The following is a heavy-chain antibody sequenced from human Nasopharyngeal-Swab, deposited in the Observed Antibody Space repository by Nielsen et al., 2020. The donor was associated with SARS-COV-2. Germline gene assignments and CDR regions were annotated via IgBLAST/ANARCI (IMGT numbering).Heavy chain of an antibody. D-gene: IGHD2-2*01. J-gene: IGHJ4*02. Sequence: SVKVSCKASGGTFSSYAISWVRQAPGQGLEWMGGIIPIFGTANYAQKFQGRVTITADKSTSTAYMELSSLRSEDTAVDYCARDPESGVVVPAAMREVTPFDYWGQGTLVTVSS. CDR3: ARDPESGVVVPAAMREVTPFDY. CDR2: IIPIFGTA. V-gene: IGHV1-69*06. CDR1: GGTFSSYA.